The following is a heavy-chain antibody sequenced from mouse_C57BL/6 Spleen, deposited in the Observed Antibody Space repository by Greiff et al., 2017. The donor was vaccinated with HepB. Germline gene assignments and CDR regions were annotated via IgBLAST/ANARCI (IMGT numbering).Heavy chain of an antibody. J-gene: IGHJ1*03. CDR2: IRSKSSNYAT. CDR3: VREGGYGNYGYFDV. Sequence: EVKLVESGGGLVQPKGSLKLSCAASGFTFNTYAMHWVRQAPGKGLEWVARIRSKSSNYATYYADSVKDRFTISRDESQSMLYLQMNNLKTEDTAMYYCVREGGYGNYGYFDVWGTGTTVTVSS. D-gene: IGHD2-1*01. V-gene: IGHV10-3*01. CDR1: GFTFNTYA.